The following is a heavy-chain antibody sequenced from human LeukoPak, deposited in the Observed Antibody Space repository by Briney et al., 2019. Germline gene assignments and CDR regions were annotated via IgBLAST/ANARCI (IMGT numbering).Heavy chain of an antibody. J-gene: IGHJ4*02. Sequence: GASVKVSCKASGYTFTGYYMHWVRQAPGQGLDWMGWINHNSGGTNYAQKFQGRVTMTRDTSISTAYMELSRLRSDDTAVYYCRTDRYGDYGDYIDYWGQGTLVTVSS. D-gene: IGHD4-17*01. CDR2: INHNSGGT. V-gene: IGHV1-2*02. CDR1: GYTFTGYY. CDR3: RTDRYGDYGDYIDY.